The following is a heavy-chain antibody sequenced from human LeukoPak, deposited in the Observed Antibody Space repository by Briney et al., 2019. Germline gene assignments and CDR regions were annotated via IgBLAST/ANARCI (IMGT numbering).Heavy chain of an antibody. CDR2: INHSGSI. CDR3: ARQGTRFGFQH. Sequence: SETLSLTCTVSGGSISSTNYYWGWIRQPPGKGLEWIGEINHSGSINYNPSLKSRVTISEDTSKNQFSLKLSSVTAADTAVYYCARQGTRFGFQHWGQGTLVTVSS. J-gene: IGHJ1*01. V-gene: IGHV4-39*01. CDR1: GGSISSTNYY. D-gene: IGHD3-16*01.